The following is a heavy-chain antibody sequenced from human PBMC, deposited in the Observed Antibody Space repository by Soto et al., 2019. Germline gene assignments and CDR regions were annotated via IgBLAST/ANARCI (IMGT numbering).Heavy chain of an antibody. CDR1: GLTFSRYA. V-gene: IGHV3-23*01. J-gene: IGHJ4*02. Sequence: EVQVLESGGGLIQPGGSLRLSCAFSGLTFSRYAASWVRQAPGKGLEWVSGIDTSGHNTYYADSVKGRFTIARDNSNKPLFLQMNNLRAEDTAVYYCAKAVGEYLYFFNNWGQGILVTVSS. CDR3: AKAVGEYLYFFNN. D-gene: IGHD3-9*01. CDR2: IDTSGHNT.